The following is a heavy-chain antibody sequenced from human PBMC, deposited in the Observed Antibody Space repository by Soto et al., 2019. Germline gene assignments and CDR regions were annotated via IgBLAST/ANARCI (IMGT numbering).Heavy chain of an antibody. CDR2: IYYSGST. CDR1: GGSISSSSYY. D-gene: IGHD6-6*01. J-gene: IGHJ6*03. V-gene: IGHV4-39*01. CDR3: AAPPSHGSSDYYYYYMDV. Sequence: SETLSLTCTVSGGSISSSSYYWGWIRQPPGKGLEWIGSIYYSGSTYYNPSLKSRVTISVDTSKNQFSLKLSSVTAADTAVYYCAAPPSHGSSDYYYYYMDVWGKGTTVTVSS.